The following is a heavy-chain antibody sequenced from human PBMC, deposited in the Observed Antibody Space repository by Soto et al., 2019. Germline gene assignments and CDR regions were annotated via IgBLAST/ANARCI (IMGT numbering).Heavy chain of an antibody. V-gene: IGHV3-11*06. CDR1: GFTFGDSY. CDR2: ISPGSRYP. J-gene: IGHJ5*02. D-gene: IGHD2-15*01. Sequence: VGSLRLSCAGSGFTFGDSYMSWIRQAPGKGLEWLSYISPGSRYPAYADSVKGRFTIYRDNARRSLFLQMTSLTAEDTAMYYCVRGGGGGLFDPWGQGTMVTVSS. CDR3: VRGGGGGLFDP.